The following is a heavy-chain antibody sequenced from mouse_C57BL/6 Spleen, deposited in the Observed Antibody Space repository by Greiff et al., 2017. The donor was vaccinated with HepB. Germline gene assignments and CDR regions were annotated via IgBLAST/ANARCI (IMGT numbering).Heavy chain of an antibody. CDR1: GYTFTSYW. J-gene: IGHJ1*03. Sequence: QVQLQQPGAELVKPGASVKLSCKASGYTFTSYWMHWVKQRPGRGLEWIGGIDPNSGGTKYNEKFKSKATLTVDKPSSTAYMQLSSLTSEDSAVYYCARADTVWYFDVWGTGTTVTVSS. CDR3: ARADTVWYFDV. CDR2: IDPNSGGT. V-gene: IGHV1-72*01. D-gene: IGHD5-1-1*01.